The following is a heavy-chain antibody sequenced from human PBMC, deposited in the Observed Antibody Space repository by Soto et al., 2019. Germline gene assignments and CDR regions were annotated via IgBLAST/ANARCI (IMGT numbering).Heavy chain of an antibody. CDR1: GFTFSSYS. J-gene: IGHJ4*02. V-gene: IGHV3-21*01. Sequence: EVQLVESGGGLVKPGGSLRLSCAASGFTFSSYSMNWVRQAPGKGLEWVSSISSSSSYIYYADSVKGRFTISRDNAKNSLYLQMHSLRAEDTAVYYCARDAAGVPPFYFDYWGQGTLVTVSS. D-gene: IGHD6-19*01. CDR3: ARDAAGVPPFYFDY. CDR2: ISSSSSYI.